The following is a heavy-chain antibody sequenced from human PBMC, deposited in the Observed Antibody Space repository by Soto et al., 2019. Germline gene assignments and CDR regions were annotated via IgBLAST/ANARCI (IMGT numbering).Heavy chain of an antibody. D-gene: IGHD2-21*02. V-gene: IGHV1-46*01. CDR3: ARGAYCGGDCYSVGYYYYGMDV. J-gene: IGHJ6*02. Sequence: ASVKVSCKASGYIFSSYYMHWVRQAPGQGLEWMGIINPSGASTSYAQKFQGRVTITADESTSTAYMELSSLRSEDTAVYYCARGAYCGGDCYSVGYYYYGMDVWGQGTTVTVSS. CDR1: GYIFSSYY. CDR2: INPSGAST.